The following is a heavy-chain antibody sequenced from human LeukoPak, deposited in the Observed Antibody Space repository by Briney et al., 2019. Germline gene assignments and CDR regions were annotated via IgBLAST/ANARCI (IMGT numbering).Heavy chain of an antibody. D-gene: IGHD6-19*01. CDR2: ISSSSSTI. CDR1: GYTFSSYS. Sequence: PGGSLRLSCAASGYTFSSYSMNWVRQAPGKGLEWGSYISSSSSTIYYADSVKGRFTISRDNAKNSLYLQMNSLRAEDTAVYYCARGLVWTSSGWFFDYWGQGTPITVSS. J-gene: IGHJ4*02. V-gene: IGHV3-48*04. CDR3: ARGLVWTSSGWFFDY.